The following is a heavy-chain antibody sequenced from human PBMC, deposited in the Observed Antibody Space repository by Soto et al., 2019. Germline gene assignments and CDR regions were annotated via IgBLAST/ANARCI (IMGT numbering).Heavy chain of an antibody. V-gene: IGHV3-21*01. CDR2: ISSSSSYI. D-gene: IGHD3-3*01. Sequence: EVQLVESGGGLVKPGGSLRLSCAASGFTFSSYSMNWVRQAPGKGLEWVSSISSSSSYIYYADSVKGRFTISRDNAKHSLYLQMNSLRAEDTAVYYCARSWNYYYYYGMDVWGQGTTVTVS. CDR3: ARSWNYYYYYGMDV. CDR1: GFTFSSYS. J-gene: IGHJ6*02.